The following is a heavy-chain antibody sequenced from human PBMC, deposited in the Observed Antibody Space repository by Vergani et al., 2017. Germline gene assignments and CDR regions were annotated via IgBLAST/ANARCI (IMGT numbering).Heavy chain of an antibody. V-gene: IGHV3-72*01. CDR3: ASPHQWGVGAMGGAFDI. CDR2: TRNKANSYTT. D-gene: IGHD1-26*01. Sequence: EVQLVESGGGLVQPGGSLRLSCAASGFTFSDHYMDWVRQAPGKGLEWVGRTRNKANSYTTEYAASVKGRFTISRDDSKNSLYLQMNSLKTEDTAVYYCASPHQWGVGAMGGAFDIWGQGTMVTVSS. J-gene: IGHJ3*02. CDR1: GFTFSDHY.